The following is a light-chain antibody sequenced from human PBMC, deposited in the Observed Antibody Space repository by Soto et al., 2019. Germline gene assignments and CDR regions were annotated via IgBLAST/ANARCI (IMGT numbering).Light chain of an antibody. CDR2: GAS. V-gene: IGKV3-15*01. CDR1: HDVSSR. Sequence: EIVMTQSPATLSVSPGERATLSCRASHDVSSRLAWYQQKPGQAPRLLIYGASTRATGLPARFSSSGSGTEFTLTISSLQSEDFAVYYCQHYTNWPLTFGGGTKVEIK. J-gene: IGKJ4*01. CDR3: QHYTNWPLT.